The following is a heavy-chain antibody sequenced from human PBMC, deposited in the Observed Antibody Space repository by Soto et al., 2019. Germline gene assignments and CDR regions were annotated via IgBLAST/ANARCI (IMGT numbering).Heavy chain of an antibody. D-gene: IGHD6-13*01. J-gene: IGHJ6*02. Sequence: EVQLVESGGGLVQPGGSLRLSCVDSGFTFSSYWMSWVRQAPVKGLEWVGNIKQDGSEENYADSVKGRFTISRDNAKNSMYLQMNSLRVEDTAVYYCASIAASGRGWDVWGQGTTVVVSS. V-gene: IGHV3-7*01. CDR3: ASIAASGRGWDV. CDR1: GFTFSSYW. CDR2: IKQDGSEE.